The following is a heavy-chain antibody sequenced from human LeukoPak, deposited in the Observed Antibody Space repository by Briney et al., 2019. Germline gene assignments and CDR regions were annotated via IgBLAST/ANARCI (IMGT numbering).Heavy chain of an antibody. Sequence: ASVKASCKASGYTFTGYYMHWVRQAPGQGLEWMGWINPNSGGTNYAQKFQGRVTMTRDTSISTAYMELSRLRSDDTAVYYCARVALWSDAYYGMDVWGQGTTVTVSS. CDR3: ARVALWSDAYYGMDV. J-gene: IGHJ6*02. CDR2: INPNSGGT. CDR1: GYTFTGYY. V-gene: IGHV1-2*02. D-gene: IGHD5-18*01.